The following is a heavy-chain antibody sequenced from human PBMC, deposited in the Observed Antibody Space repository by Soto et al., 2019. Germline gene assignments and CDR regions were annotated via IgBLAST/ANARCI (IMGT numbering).Heavy chain of an antibody. CDR2: IWYDGSNK. J-gene: IGHJ6*02. CDR1: GFTFSSYG. D-gene: IGHD6-13*01. CDR3: ARDLAAAGLNYYYYGMDV. V-gene: IGHV3-33*01. Sequence: QVQLVESGGGVVQPGRSLRLSCAASGFTFSSYGMHWVRQAPGKGLEWVAVIWYDGSNKYYADSVKGRFTISRDNSKNTLYLQMNSLRAEDTAVYYCARDLAAAGLNYYYYGMDVWGQGTTVTVSS.